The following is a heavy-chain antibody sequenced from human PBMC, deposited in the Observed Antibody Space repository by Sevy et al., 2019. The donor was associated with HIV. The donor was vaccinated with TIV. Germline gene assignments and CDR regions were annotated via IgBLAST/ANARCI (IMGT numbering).Heavy chain of an antibody. CDR2: IYSDSNT. CDR1: GFTVSSNY. Sequence: GESLKISCAASGFTVSSNYMSWVRQAPGKGLEWVSVIYSDSNTYYADSVKGRFTISRDNSKNTLYLQMKSLRAEDTAVYYCAKGLILEWSWYGMHVWGQGTTVTVSS. J-gene: IGHJ6*02. V-gene: IGHV3-53*01. D-gene: IGHD3-3*01. CDR3: AKGLILEWSWYGMHV.